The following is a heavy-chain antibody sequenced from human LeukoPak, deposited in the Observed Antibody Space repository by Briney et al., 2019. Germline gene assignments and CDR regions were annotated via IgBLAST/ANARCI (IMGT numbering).Heavy chain of an antibody. Sequence: ASVKVSCKASGCTFTSHGISWVRQAPGQGLEWMGWISANSGDRNYAQKFQGRVTLTTDTSTGTAYMELRSLRSDDTAVYYCARNLPGLDFWGQGTLVTVSS. CDR1: GCTFTSHG. J-gene: IGHJ4*02. CDR3: ARNLPGLDF. D-gene: IGHD1-14*01. V-gene: IGHV1-18*01. CDR2: ISANSGDR.